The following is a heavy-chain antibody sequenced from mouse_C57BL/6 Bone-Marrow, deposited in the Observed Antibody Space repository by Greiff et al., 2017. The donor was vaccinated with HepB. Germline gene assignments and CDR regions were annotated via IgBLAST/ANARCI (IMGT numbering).Heavy chain of an antibody. CDR3: ARYPHPYYYGSSGAQGYFDY. CDR2: ISYSGST. CDR1: GYSITSDY. V-gene: IGHV3-8*01. D-gene: IGHD1-1*01. Sequence: EVKLQQSGPGLAKPSQTLSLTCSVTGYSITSDYWNWIRKFPGNKLEYMGYISYSGSTYYNPSLKSRITITRDTSKNQYYLQLNSVTTEDTATYYCARYPHPYYYGSSGAQGYFDYWGQGTTLTVSS. J-gene: IGHJ2*01.